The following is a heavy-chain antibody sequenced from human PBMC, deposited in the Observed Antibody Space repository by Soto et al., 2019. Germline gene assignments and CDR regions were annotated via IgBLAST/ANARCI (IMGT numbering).Heavy chain of an antibody. D-gene: IGHD4-4*01. Sequence: GGSLRLSCAASGFTFSSYAMSWVRQAPGKGLEWVSAISGSGGSAYYADSVKGRFTISRDNSKNTLYLQMNSLRAEDTAVYYCAKDQDYSMFFDYWGQGTLVTVS. V-gene: IGHV3-23*01. J-gene: IGHJ4*02. CDR1: GFTFSSYA. CDR3: AKDQDYSMFFDY. CDR2: ISGSGGSA.